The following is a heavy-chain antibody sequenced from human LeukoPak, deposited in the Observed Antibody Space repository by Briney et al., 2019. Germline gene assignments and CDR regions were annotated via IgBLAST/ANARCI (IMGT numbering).Heavy chain of an antibody. V-gene: IGHV4-39*07. CDR3: ARDRRGDYDFWSGYWDYYYMDV. CDR2: IYYSGST. CDR1: GGSISSSSYY. D-gene: IGHD3-3*01. Sequence: SETLSLTCTVSGGSISSSSYYWGWIRQPPGKGLEWIGSIYYSGSTYYNPSLKSRVTISVDTSKNQFSLKLSSVTAADTAVYYCARDRRGDYDFWSGYWDYYYMDVWGKGTTVTVSS. J-gene: IGHJ6*03.